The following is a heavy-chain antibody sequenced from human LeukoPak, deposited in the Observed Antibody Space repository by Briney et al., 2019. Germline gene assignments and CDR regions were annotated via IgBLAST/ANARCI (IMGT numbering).Heavy chain of an antibody. Sequence: SETLSLTCAVSGSSISSGYYWGWIRQPPGKGLEWIGSIYHSGSTYYNPSLKSRVTISVDTSKNQFSLKLTSVTAADTAVYYCARMPTMETIHVWGQGTMVTVSS. CDR2: IYHSGST. CDR3: ARMPTMETIHV. V-gene: IGHV4-38-2*01. D-gene: IGHD3-10*01. J-gene: IGHJ3*01. CDR1: GSSISSGYY.